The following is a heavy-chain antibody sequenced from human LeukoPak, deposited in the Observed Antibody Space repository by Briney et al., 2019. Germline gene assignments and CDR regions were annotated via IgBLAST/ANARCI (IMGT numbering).Heavy chain of an antibody. V-gene: IGHV1-18*01. Sequence: ASVKVSCKASGYTFTSYGISWVRQAHGQGLEWMGWTTAYNGNTNYAQKLQGRVTMTTDTSTSTAYMELRSLRSDDTAVYYCAGTDYYGSGSYYQFDYWGQGTLVTVSS. CDR3: AGTDYYGSGSYYQFDY. J-gene: IGHJ4*02. D-gene: IGHD3-10*01. CDR1: GYTFTSYG. CDR2: TTAYNGNT.